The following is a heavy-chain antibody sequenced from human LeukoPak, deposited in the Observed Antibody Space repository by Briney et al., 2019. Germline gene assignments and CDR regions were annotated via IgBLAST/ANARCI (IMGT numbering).Heavy chain of an antibody. CDR1: GGTFSSYG. D-gene: IGHD1-1*01. CDR2: ISAYNGNT. J-gene: IGHJ5*02. CDR3: ARDLRKGSGPPTLNWFDP. Sequence: ASVKVSCKASGGTFSSYGISWVRQAPGQGLEWMGWISAYNGNTNYAQKLQGRVTMTTDTSTSTAYMELRSLRSDDTAVYYCARDLRKGSGPPTLNWFDPWGQGTLVTVSS. V-gene: IGHV1-18*01.